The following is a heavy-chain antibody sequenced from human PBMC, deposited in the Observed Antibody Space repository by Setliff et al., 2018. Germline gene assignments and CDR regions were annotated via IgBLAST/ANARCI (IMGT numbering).Heavy chain of an antibody. Sequence: SETLSLTCAVYGGSFNVYFWSWIRQPPGKGLEWIGEISHSGSTNYNPSLKSRVTISLDTSKNQYSLRLRSVTAADTAVYYCASPRRDDLDTPFDAFDLWGQGTKVTVS. CDR1: GGSFNVYF. J-gene: IGHJ3*01. CDR2: ISHSGST. V-gene: IGHV4-34*01. CDR3: ASPRRDDLDTPFDAFDL. D-gene: IGHD1-1*01.